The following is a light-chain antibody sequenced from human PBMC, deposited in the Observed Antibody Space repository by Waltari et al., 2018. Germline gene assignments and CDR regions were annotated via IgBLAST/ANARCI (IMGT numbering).Light chain of an antibody. CDR2: WAS. V-gene: IGKV4-1*01. CDR1: QTVLDSSNNRNY. Sequence: DTVMTQSPDSLAVSLGERATINCKSSQTVLDSSNNRNYLAWYQQKPGQPPKLLIYWASSRESGVPDRFSGSGSGTDFTLTITSLQAEDVAVYYCQQYYSPPPLFTFGPGTKVDIK. J-gene: IGKJ3*01. CDR3: QQYYSPPPLFT.